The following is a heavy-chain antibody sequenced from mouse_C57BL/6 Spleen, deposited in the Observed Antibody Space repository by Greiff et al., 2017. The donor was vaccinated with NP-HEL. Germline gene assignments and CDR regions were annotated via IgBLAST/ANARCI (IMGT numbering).Heavy chain of an antibody. CDR2: IDPSDSYT. CDR1: GYTFTSYW. J-gene: IGHJ2*01. Sequence: VQLQQPGAELVMPGASVKLSCKASGYTFTSYWMHWVKQRPGQGLEWIGEIDPSDSYTNYNQKFKGKSTLTVDKSSSTAYMQLSSLTSEDSAVYYCARGGKDYFDYWGQGTTLTVSS. V-gene: IGHV1-69*01. CDR3: ARGGKDYFDY. D-gene: IGHD1-3*01.